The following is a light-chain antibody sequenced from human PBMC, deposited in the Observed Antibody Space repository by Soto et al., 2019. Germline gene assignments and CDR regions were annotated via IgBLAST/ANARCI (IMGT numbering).Light chain of an antibody. J-gene: IGLJ1*01. CDR3: SSYTSSSTPYV. V-gene: IGLV2-14*01. CDR1: SNDVGGYNY. CDR2: DVS. Sequence: QSALTQPASVSVSPGQTITISCTGTSNDVGGYNYVSWYQQHRGKAPKLMIYDVSNRPSGVSNRFSGSKSGNTASLTISGLQAEDEADYYCSSYTSSSTPYVFGTGTKVTVL.